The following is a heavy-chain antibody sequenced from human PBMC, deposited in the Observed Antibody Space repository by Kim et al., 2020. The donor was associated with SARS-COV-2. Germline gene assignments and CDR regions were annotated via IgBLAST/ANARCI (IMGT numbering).Heavy chain of an antibody. CDR3: ARGYAFDI. V-gene: IGHV4-61*02. CDR2: SGST. Sequence: SGSTKYTPSHRGRVTISVDTSKNQFSLKLSSVTATDTAVYYCARGYAFDIWGQGTMVTVSS. J-gene: IGHJ3*02.